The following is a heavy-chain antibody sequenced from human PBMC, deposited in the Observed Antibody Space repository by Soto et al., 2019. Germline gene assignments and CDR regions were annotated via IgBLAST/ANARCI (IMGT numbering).Heavy chain of an antibody. J-gene: IGHJ6*02. CDR2: IYPGDSDT. CDR3: ACSRSSGWFYYYYGMDV. CDR1: GYSFTSYW. Sequence: RGEALKISWKGSGYSFTSYWIGWVRQMPGKGLEWRGIIYPGDSDTRYSPSFQGQVTISADKSISTADLQWRSLKASHTAMYYCACSRSSGWFYYYYGMDVWGQGTTVTVSS. D-gene: IGHD6-19*01. V-gene: IGHV5-51*01.